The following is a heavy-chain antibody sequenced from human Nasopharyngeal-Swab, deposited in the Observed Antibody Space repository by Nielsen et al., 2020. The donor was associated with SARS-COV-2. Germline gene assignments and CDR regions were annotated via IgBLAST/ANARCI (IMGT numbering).Heavy chain of an antibody. D-gene: IGHD6-6*01. Sequence: SETLSLTCTVSGGSISSSNYYWDWIRQPPGNGLEWIGDINYSGSTYSNPSLKSRLTISVATSKNQFSLRLRSVTAADTAVYYCTRGPGVARPWFTDYWGQGILVTVSS. CDR3: TRGPGVARPWFTDY. CDR1: GGSISSSNYY. CDR2: INYSGST. J-gene: IGHJ4*02. V-gene: IGHV4-39*01.